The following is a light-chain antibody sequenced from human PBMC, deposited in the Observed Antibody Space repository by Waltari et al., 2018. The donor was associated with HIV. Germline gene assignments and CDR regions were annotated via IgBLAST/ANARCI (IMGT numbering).Light chain of an antibody. V-gene: IGKV1-39*01. CDR3: QQSDTSPRT. Sequence: IQLTQCPTSLSASIWSRVTLTCRASQTVGRYLNWYQHKPGKAPQVLIHGAATLQSGAPSRFSGHGSGTDFTLTITSLQREDFAIYYCQQSDTSPRTFGQGTRLEIK. J-gene: IGKJ2*01. CDR2: GAA. CDR1: QTVGRY.